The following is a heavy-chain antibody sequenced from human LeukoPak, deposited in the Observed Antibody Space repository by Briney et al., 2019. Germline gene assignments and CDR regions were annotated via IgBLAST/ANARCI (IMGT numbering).Heavy chain of an antibody. CDR3: ARVDRVGYHDAFGI. J-gene: IGHJ3*02. D-gene: IGHD5-18*01. Sequence: SVKVSCKASGGTFSSYAISWVRQAPGQGLEWMGGIIPIFGTANYAQKFQGRVTITADESTSTAYMELSSLRSEDTAVYYCARVDRVGYHDAFGIWGQGTMVTVSS. V-gene: IGHV1-69*13. CDR1: GGTFSSYA. CDR2: IIPIFGTA.